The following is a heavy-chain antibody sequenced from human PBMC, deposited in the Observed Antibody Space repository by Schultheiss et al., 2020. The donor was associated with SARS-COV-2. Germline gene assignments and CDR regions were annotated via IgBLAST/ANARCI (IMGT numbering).Heavy chain of an antibody. Sequence: SQTLSLTCAVYGGSFSGYYWSWIRQPAGKGLEWIGRIYTSGSTNYNPSLKSRVTISVDTSKNQFSLKLSSVTAADTAVYYCARVAPKVAIDYWGQGTLVTVSS. D-gene: IGHD2-15*01. V-gene: IGHV4-59*10. CDR3: ARVAPKVAIDY. CDR1: GGSFSGYY. CDR2: IYTSGST. J-gene: IGHJ4*02.